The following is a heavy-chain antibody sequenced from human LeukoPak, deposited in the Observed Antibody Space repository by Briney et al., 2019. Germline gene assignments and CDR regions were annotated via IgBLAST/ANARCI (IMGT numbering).Heavy chain of an antibody. D-gene: IGHD3-9*01. V-gene: IGHV3-48*03. CDR2: ISSSGSTI. CDR1: GFTFSSYE. CDR3: ARGWRYFDC. J-gene: IGHJ4*02. Sequence: PGGSLRLSCAASGFTFSSYEMNWVRQAPGKGLEWVSYISSSGSTIYYADSVKGRFTISRDNAKNSLSLQMNSLRAEDTAVYYCARGWRYFDCWGQGTLVTVSS.